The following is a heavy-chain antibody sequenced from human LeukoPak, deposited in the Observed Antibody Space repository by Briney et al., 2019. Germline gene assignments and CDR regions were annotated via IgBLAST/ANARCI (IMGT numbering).Heavy chain of an antibody. CDR2: ITGSGSFV. J-gene: IGHJ5*02. CDR1: GFTFSSYA. D-gene: IGHD6-6*01. V-gene: IGHV3-21*01. Sequence: PGGSLRLSCAASGFTFSSYAMSWVRLAPGKGLEWVSSITGSGSFVYYADSVKGRFTISRDNAKNSLFLQMNSLRAEDTAVYYCARDSSGPWFDPWGQGTLVTVSS. CDR3: ARDSSGPWFDP.